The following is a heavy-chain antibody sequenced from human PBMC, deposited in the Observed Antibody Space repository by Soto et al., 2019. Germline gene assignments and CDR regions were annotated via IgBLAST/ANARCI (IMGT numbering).Heavy chain of an antibody. J-gene: IGHJ6*02. CDR3: AREDDGGDRDYYGLDV. V-gene: IGHV4-30-4*08. D-gene: IGHD2-21*02. Sequence: QVQLQQSGPGLVKPSQTLSLTCTVSGGSISYEYYHWTWIRQSPGKGLEWIGYIHYSGSIIYNPSSKSRVTISVDTSKNQFSLQLSSVTAADTAVYFCAREDDGGDRDYYGLDVWGQGTTVTVSS. CDR2: IHYSGSI. CDR1: GGSISYEYYH.